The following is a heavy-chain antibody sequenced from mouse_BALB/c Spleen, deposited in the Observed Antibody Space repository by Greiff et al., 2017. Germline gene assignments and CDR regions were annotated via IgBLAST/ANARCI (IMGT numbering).Heavy chain of an antibody. J-gene: IGHJ3*01. D-gene: IGHD3-1*01. Sequence: VQLQQSGAELMKPGASVKISCKATGYTFSSYWIEWVKQRPGHGLEWLGEILPGSGSTNYNEKFKGKATFTAATSSNTAYMQLSSLTSEDSAVYYCARCRPRGSSGPFAYWGQGTLVTVSA. V-gene: IGHV1-9*01. CDR2: ILPGSGST. CDR1: GYTFSSYW. CDR3: ARCRPRGSSGPFAY.